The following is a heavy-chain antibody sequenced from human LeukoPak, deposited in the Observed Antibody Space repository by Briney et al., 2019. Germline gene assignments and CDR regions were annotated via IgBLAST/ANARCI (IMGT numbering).Heavy chain of an antibody. CDR3: ARDRYDFWSGPIT. Sequence: GGSLRLSCAASGFTFSSYSMNWVRQAAGKGLEWVSSISSSSSYIYYADSVKGRFTISRDNAKNSLYLQMSSLRAEDTAVYYCARDRYDFWSGPITWGQGTMVTVSS. CDR1: GFTFSSYS. D-gene: IGHD3-3*01. CDR2: ISSSSSYI. V-gene: IGHV3-21*01. J-gene: IGHJ3*01.